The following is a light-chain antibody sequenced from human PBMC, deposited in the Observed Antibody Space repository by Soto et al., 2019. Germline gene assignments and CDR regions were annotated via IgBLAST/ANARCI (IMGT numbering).Light chain of an antibody. CDR3: QQYVTSSWT. Sequence: EIVLTQSPGTLSLSPGERATLSCRASQSVSSSYLAWYQQKPGQAPRLLIYDASSRATGIPDRFSGSGSGTDFTLIISRLEPDDFAVYYCQQYVTSSWTFGQGTKWIS. CDR2: DAS. J-gene: IGKJ1*01. V-gene: IGKV3-20*01. CDR1: QSVSSSY.